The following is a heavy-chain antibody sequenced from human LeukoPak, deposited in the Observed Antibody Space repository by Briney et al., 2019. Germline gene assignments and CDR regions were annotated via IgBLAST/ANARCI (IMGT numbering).Heavy chain of an antibody. Sequence: GGSLRLSCAASGFTFSNFAMTWVRQSPGKGLEWVSGVSGSGDTTYYADSVRGRFTISRENSKNILYLQMNSLRAEDTALYFCAKLAVYDILTGYYKNWFDPWGQETLVSVSS. CDR3: AKLAVYDILTGYYKNWFDP. V-gene: IGHV3-23*01. D-gene: IGHD3-9*01. CDR2: VSGSGDTT. CDR1: GFTFSNFA. J-gene: IGHJ5*02.